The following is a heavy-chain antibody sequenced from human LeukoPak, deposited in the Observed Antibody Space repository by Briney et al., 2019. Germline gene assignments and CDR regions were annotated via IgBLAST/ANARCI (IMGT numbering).Heavy chain of an antibody. CDR1: GYTFTSYG. Sequence: ASVKVSCKASGYTFTSYGISWVRQAPGQGLEWMGWISAYNGNTNYAQKLQGRVNMTTDTSTRTAYRELRSLRSDDTAVYYCARLKDMVVVVSARYYYYYGMDVWGQGTTVTVSS. V-gene: IGHV1-18*01. D-gene: IGHD2-15*01. CDR3: ARLKDMVVVVSARYYYYYGMDV. J-gene: IGHJ6*02. CDR2: ISAYNGNT.